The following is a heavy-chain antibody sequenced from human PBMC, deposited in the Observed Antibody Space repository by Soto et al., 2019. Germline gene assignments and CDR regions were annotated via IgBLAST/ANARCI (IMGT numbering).Heavy chain of an antibody. D-gene: IGHD2-21*01. Sequence: ASVKVSCKASGYTFTSYGISWVRQAPGQGLEWMGWISAYSDNTNYAQKLQGRVTMTTDTSTSTAYMELRSLRSDDTAVYYCARGPPTSCGGAYCFSHYSAYGGQGTLVTVSS. V-gene: IGHV1-18*01. CDR2: ISAYSDNT. CDR3: ARGPPTSCGGAYCFSHYSAY. J-gene: IGHJ4*02. CDR1: GYTFTSYG.